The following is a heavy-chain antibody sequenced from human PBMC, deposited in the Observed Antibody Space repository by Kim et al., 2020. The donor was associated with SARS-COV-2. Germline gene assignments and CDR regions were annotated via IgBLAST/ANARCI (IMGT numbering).Heavy chain of an antibody. J-gene: IGHJ5*02. CDR2: ISGSGGST. D-gene: IGHD6-13*01. CDR1: GFTFSSYA. CDR3: AKGARIAAAGRGWFDP. Sequence: GGSLRLSCAASGFTFSSYAMSWVRQAPGKGLEWVSAISGSGGSTYYADSVKGRFTISRDNSKNTLYLQMNSLRAEDTAVYYCAKGARIAAAGRGWFDPWGQGTLVTVSS. V-gene: IGHV3-23*01.